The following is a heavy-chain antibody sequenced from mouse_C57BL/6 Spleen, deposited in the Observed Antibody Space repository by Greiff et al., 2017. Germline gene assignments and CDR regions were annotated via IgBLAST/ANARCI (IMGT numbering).Heavy chain of an antibody. D-gene: IGHD4-1*01. CDR2: IYPGSGST. CDR3: ARCPLGREPFDY. Sequence: QVQLKQPGAELVKPGASVKMSCKASGYTFTSYWITWVKQRPGQGLEWIGDIYPGSGSTNYNEKFKSKATLTVDTSSSTAYMQLSSLTSEDSAVYYCARCPLGREPFDYWGQGTTLTVSS. CDR1: GYTFTSYW. V-gene: IGHV1-55*01. J-gene: IGHJ2*01.